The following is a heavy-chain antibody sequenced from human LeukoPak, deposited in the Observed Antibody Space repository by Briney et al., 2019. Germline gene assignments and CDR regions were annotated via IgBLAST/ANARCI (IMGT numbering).Heavy chain of an antibody. CDR3: ARGHSSSSPYYFDY. D-gene: IGHD6-6*01. V-gene: IGHV4-4*07. J-gene: IGHJ4*02. CDR1: GGSISEYY. CDR2: IYPSGST. Sequence: SETLSLTCTVSGGSISEYYWSWIRQPAGKGLEWIGRIYPSGSTNYNPSLKSRVTMSVDTSKNQFSLKLSSVTAADTAVYYCARGHSSSSPYYFDYWGQGTLVTVSS.